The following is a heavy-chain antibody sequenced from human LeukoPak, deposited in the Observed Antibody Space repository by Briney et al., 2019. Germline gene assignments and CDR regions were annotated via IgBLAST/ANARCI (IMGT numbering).Heavy chain of an antibody. V-gene: IGHV3-48*01. Sequence: PGGSLRLSCAASGFTFSSYGMNWVRQAPGKGLEWVSYISPSSSTIYYADSGKGRFTISRDNAKNSLYLQMNSMRAADTAVYYCAREHTPFGSGCTAAYWGQGTLVTVAS. D-gene: IGHD6-19*01. J-gene: IGHJ4*02. CDR1: GFTFSSYG. CDR3: AREHTPFGSGCTAAY. CDR2: ISPSSSTI.